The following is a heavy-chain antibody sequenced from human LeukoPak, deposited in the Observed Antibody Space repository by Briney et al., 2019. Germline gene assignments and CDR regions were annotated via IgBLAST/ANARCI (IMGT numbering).Heavy chain of an antibody. CDR3: ARGHFRDIVVVPAATPAFDY. Sequence: SETLSLTCTVSGGSISSYYWSWIRQPPGEGLEWIGYIYYSGSTNYNPSLKSRVTISVDTSKNQFSLKLSSVTAADTAVYYCARGHFRDIVVVPAATPAFDYWGQGTLVTVSS. J-gene: IGHJ4*02. D-gene: IGHD2-2*01. V-gene: IGHV4-59*12. CDR2: IYYSGST. CDR1: GGSISSYY.